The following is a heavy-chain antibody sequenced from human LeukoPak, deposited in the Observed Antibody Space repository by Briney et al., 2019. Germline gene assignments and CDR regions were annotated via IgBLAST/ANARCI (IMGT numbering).Heavy chain of an antibody. CDR1: GFSLDSTAVG. J-gene: IGHJ4*02. V-gene: IGHV2-5*01. D-gene: IGHD5-18*01. CDR2: IYRSDDK. Sequence: SGPTLVKPTETLTLTCTFSGFSLDSTAVGVGWVRQPPGKALEWLALIYRSDDKRYMPSLQNRLTITKDTSKNLVVLTMANVDPVDTATYYCARQGYGYVYFDFWGRGILVTVSS. CDR3: ARQGYGYVYFDF.